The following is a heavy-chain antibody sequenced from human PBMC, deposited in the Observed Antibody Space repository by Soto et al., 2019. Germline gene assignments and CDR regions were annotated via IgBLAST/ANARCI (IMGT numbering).Heavy chain of an antibody. CDR1: GGSISSGGYY. V-gene: IGHV4-31*03. D-gene: IGHD3-9*01. Sequence: SETLSLTCTVSGGSISSGGYYWSWIRQHPGKGLEWIGYIYYSGSTYYNPSLKSRVTISVDTSKNQFSLKLSSVTAADTAVYYCARGRYYDILTDWSGYYYYGMDVWGQGTTVTVSS. CDR3: ARGRYYDILTDWSGYYYYGMDV. CDR2: IYYSGST. J-gene: IGHJ6*02.